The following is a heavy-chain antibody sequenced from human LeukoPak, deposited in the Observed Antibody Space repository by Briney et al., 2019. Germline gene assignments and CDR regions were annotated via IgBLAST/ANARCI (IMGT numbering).Heavy chain of an antibody. CDR2: LRGNGDA. CDR1: GFTFSSYA. V-gene: IGHV3-23*01. J-gene: IGHJ4*02. Sequence: GGSLRLSCVASGFTFSSYAMSWVRETPARGLEWVSSLRGNGDAFYADSVKGRFTLSRDESRNTVYLQLNKLRVEDAAIYYCAKASWVSTADAVLWGQGTVVTVSS. CDR3: AKASWVSTADAVL. D-gene: IGHD3-16*01.